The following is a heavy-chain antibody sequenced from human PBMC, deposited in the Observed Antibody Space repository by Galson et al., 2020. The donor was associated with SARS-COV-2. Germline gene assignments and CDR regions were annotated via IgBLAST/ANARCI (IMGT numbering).Heavy chain of an antibody. CDR2: IYYSGST. Sequence: ASETLSLTCTVSGGSISSGGYYWSWIRQHPGKGLEWIGYIYYSGSTYYNPSLKSRVTISVDTSKNQFSLKLSSVTAADTAVYYCARDLGYYGSGSYYNNWFDPWGQGTLVTVSS. J-gene: IGHJ5*02. V-gene: IGHV4-31*03. D-gene: IGHD3-10*01. CDR3: ARDLGYYGSGSYYNNWFDP. CDR1: GGSISSGGYY.